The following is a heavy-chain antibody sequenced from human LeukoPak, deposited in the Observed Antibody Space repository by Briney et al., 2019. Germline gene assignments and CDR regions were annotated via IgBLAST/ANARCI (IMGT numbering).Heavy chain of an antibody. Sequence: GGSLRLSCVASGFSVSSNYMGWVRQAPGKGLEWVSVIYVGGATYYADSVKGRFTISRDNSKNTLYLQMNSLRAEDTAVYYCAKGLALSAFDIWGQGTMVTVSS. CDR1: GFSVSSNY. V-gene: IGHV3-53*01. CDR2: IYVGGAT. CDR3: AKGLALSAFDI. J-gene: IGHJ3*02. D-gene: IGHD2-15*01.